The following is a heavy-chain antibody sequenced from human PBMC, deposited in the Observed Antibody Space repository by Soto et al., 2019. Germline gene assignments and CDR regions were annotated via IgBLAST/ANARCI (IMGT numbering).Heavy chain of an antibody. Sequence: QVQLVESGGGVVQPGRSLRLSCAASGFTFSSYGMHWVRQAPGKGLEWVAVISYDGSNKYYADSVKGRFTISRDNSKNTLYLQMNSLRAEDTAVYYCAKDGKDIAVVVAAEPYYYYYMDVWGKGTTVTVSS. CDR1: GFTFSSYG. CDR2: ISYDGSNK. D-gene: IGHD2-15*01. J-gene: IGHJ6*03. CDR3: AKDGKDIAVVVAAEPYYYYYMDV. V-gene: IGHV3-30*18.